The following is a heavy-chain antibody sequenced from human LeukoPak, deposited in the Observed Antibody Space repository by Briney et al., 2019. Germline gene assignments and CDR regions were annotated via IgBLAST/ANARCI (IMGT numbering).Heavy chain of an antibody. Sequence: SQTLSLTCTVSGGSISSGGYYWSWIRQHPGKGLEWIGYIYYSGSTYYNPSLKSRVTISVDTSKNQFSLKLSSVTAADTAVYYCACGDPARGVIIGYWGQGTLVTVSS. CDR2: IYYSGST. V-gene: IGHV4-31*03. J-gene: IGHJ4*02. CDR3: ACGDPARGVIIGY. D-gene: IGHD3-10*01. CDR1: GGSISSGGYY.